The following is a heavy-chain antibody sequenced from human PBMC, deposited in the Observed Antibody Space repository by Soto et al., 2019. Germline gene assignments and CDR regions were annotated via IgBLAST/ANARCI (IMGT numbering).Heavy chain of an antibody. D-gene: IGHD1-1*01. V-gene: IGHV1-69*13. CDR2: IIPIFGTA. J-gene: IGHJ4*02. CDR1: GVTFSSYA. Sequence: SVKVSCKASGVTFSSYAISWVRQAPGQGLEWMGGIIPIFGTANYAQKFQGRVTITADESTSTAYMELSSLRSEDTAVYYCARVTIGTYYFDYWGQGTLVTVSS. CDR3: ARVTIGTYYFDY.